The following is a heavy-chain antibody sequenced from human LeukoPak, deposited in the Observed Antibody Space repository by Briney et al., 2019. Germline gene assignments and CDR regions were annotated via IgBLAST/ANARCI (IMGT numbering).Heavy chain of an antibody. V-gene: IGHV4-34*01. Sequence: PSETLSLTCTVSGGSISNYYWSWIRQPPGKGLEWIGEINHSGSTNYNPSLKSRVTISVDTSKNQFSLKLSSVTAADTAVYYCARGGPRIAARPIDYWGQGTLVTVSS. J-gene: IGHJ4*02. D-gene: IGHD6-6*01. CDR2: INHSGST. CDR1: GGSISNYY. CDR3: ARGGPRIAARPIDY.